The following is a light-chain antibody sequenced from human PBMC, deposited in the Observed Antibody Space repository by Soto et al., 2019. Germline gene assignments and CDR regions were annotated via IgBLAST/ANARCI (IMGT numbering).Light chain of an antibody. J-gene: IGLJ3*02. CDR2: EVS. CDR1: SSDVGGYNY. Sequence: QSALTQPASVSGSPGQSITISCTGTSSDVGGYNYVSWYQQHPGEAPKLMIYEVSNRPSGLSNRFSGSKSGNTASLTISGLQAEDEADYYCTSYTSSSTGVFGGGTKLTVL. V-gene: IGLV2-14*01. CDR3: TSYTSSSTGV.